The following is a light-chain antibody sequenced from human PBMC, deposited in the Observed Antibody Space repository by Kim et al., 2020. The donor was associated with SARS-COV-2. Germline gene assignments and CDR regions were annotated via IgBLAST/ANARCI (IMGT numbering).Light chain of an antibody. CDR2: GAS. CDR3: QQYGGSPPYT. J-gene: IGKJ2*01. CDR1: QTISSTY. V-gene: IGKV3-20*01. Sequence: SQGERATLSCRASQTISSTYLAWYQQKPGQAPRLLIHGASRRATGIPDRFSGTASGTDFTLTISRLEPEDFAVYYCQQYGGSPPYTFGQGTKLEI.